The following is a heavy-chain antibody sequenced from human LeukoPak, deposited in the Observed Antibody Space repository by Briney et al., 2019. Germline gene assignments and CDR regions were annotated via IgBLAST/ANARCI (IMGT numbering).Heavy chain of an antibody. V-gene: IGHV4-59*01. Sequence: SETLSLTCAAYGGSFSGYYWSWIRQPPGKGLEWIGYIYYSGSTNYNPSLKSRVTISVDTSKNQFSLKLSSVTAADTAVYYCARGDILTGYPCDYWGQGTLVTVSS. J-gene: IGHJ4*02. CDR3: ARGDILTGYPCDY. CDR2: IYYSGST. CDR1: GGSFSGYY. D-gene: IGHD3-9*01.